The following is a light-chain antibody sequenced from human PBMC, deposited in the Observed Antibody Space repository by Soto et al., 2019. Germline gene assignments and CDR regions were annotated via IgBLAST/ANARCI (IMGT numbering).Light chain of an antibody. CDR3: MQSIRWWT. J-gene: IGKJ1*01. V-gene: IGKV2D-29*01. CDR2: EVS. Sequence: DVLMTQSPLSLPVTLGQPASISCNSSQDLLHSDGRTYLYWYLQKPGQPPQLLIYEVSNRFSGVPERFSGSGSGTDFTLTISRVEAEDVGVYYCMQSIRWWTFGQGTTGDIK. CDR1: QDLLHSDGRTY.